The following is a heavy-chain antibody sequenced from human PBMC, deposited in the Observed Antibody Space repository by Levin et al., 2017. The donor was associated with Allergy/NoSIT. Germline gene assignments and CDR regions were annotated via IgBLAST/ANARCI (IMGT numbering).Heavy chain of an antibody. Sequence: LSLTCAASGFTFRNYAMNWVRQAPGKGLEWVSGISGGATNTYYADSVKGRFTISRDNSMNTLFLQMSSLRAADTATYYCAKVPLGVVWHFDLWGRGTLVTVSS. CDR1: GFTFRNYA. CDR3: AKVPLGVVWHFDL. V-gene: IGHV3-23*01. CDR2: ISGGATNT. J-gene: IGHJ2*01. D-gene: IGHD7-27*01.